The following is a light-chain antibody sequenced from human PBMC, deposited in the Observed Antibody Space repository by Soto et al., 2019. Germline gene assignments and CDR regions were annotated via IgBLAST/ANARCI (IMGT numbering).Light chain of an antibody. V-gene: IGKV1-5*01. CDR1: QSVSHW. CDR2: DVS. J-gene: IGKJ2*01. CDR3: QQYNSYQYT. Sequence: DIQMTQSPSTLSASVGDRVTITCRASQSVSHWLAWYQQKPGKAPKALIYDVSTLETGVPSRFSGSGSGTDFTLTISSLQPDDFATYYCQQYNSYQYTFGQGTKLEMK.